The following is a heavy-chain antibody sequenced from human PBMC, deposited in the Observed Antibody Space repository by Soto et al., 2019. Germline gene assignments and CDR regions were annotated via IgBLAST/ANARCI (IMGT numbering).Heavy chain of an antibody. J-gene: IGHJ6*03. V-gene: IGHV4-59*01. CDR1: GGSISSYY. D-gene: IGHD4-17*01. CDR3: ARESGYGGYYYYYMDV. CDR2: IYYSGST. Sequence: SETLSLTCTVSGGSISSYYWSWIRQPPGKGLEWIGYIYYSGSTNYNPSLKSRVTISVDTSKNQFSLKLSSVTAADTAVYYCARESGYGGYYYYYMDVWGKGTTVTVSS.